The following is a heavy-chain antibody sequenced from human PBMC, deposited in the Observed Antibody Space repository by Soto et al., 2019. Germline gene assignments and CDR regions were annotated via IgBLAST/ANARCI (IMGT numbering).Heavy chain of an antibody. Sequence: EVQLVESGGGLVKPGGSLRLSCAASGFNFSSYSMNWVRQAPGKGLEWVSSISRSRSNIYYVDSVKGRFTISRDNAKNSLYLQMNSLRAEDTAVYYCARHLKVAAAGTGYYYYGMDVWRQGTTVTVSS. CDR1: GFNFSSYS. V-gene: IGHV3-21*01. J-gene: IGHJ6*02. D-gene: IGHD6-13*01. CDR3: ARHLKVAAAGTGYYYYGMDV. CDR2: ISRSRSNI.